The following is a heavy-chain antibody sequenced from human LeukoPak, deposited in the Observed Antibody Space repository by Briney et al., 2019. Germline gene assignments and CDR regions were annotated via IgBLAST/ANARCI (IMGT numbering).Heavy chain of an antibody. CDR3: ARVAHYDFWSGPPGDV. CDR1: GGSISSYY. CDR2: IHSGGST. D-gene: IGHD3-3*01. J-gene: IGHJ6*01. V-gene: IGHV4-59*12. Sequence: SETLSLTCTVSGGSISSYYWSWIRQPPGKGLEWIGHIHSGGSTNYNPSLKSRVTISVDTSKNQFSLKLSSVTAADTAVYYCARVAHYDFWSGPPGDVWGKGPRSPSPQ.